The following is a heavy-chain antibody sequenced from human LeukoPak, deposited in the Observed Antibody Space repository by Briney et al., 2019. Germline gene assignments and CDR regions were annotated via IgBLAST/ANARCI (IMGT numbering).Heavy chain of an antibody. CDR2: IRYDGSNK. D-gene: IGHD2-21*02. CDR3: AKDRLLNCRGDCYIFDY. J-gene: IGHJ4*02. V-gene: IGHV3-30*02. Sequence: GGSLRLSCAASGFTFSSYGMHWVRQAPGKGLEWVAFIRYDGSNKYYADSVKGRFTISRDNSKNTLYLQVNGLRTEDTAVYYCAKDRLLNCRGDCYIFDYWGQGTVVTVSS. CDR1: GFTFSSYG.